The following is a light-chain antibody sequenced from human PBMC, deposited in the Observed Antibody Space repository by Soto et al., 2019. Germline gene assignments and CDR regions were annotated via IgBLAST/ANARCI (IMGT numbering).Light chain of an antibody. CDR3: QQYNNSPPLT. CDR2: GAS. V-gene: IGKV3-15*01. Sequence: EIVMTQSPATLSVSPGERATLSCRASQSVSSNLAWYQQKPGQAPRPLIYGASTRATGIPARFSGSGSGTEFPLTISSLQSEEFAVYYCQQYNNSPPLTFGGGTKVEIK. CDR1: QSVSSN. J-gene: IGKJ4*01.